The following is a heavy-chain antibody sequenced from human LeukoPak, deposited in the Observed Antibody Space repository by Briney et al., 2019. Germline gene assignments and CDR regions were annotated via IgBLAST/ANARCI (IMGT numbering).Heavy chain of an antibody. V-gene: IGHV3-66*01. CDR1: EFSVGSNY. CDR3: ARDRPDKYSYGLNY. CDR2: IYSGGST. D-gene: IGHD5-18*01. Sequence: GGSLRLSCAASEFSVGSNYMTWVRQAPGKGLEWVSLIYSGGSTYYADSVKGRFTISRDNSKNTLYLQMNSLRAEDTAVYYCARDRPDKYSYGLNYWGQGTLVTVSS. J-gene: IGHJ4*02.